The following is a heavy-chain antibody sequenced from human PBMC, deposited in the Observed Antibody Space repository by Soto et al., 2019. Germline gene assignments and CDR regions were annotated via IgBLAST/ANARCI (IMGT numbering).Heavy chain of an antibody. Sequence: PSETLSLTCTVSGGSISSGGYYWSWIRQHPGKGLEWIGYIYYSGSTYYNPSLKSRVTISVDTSKNQFSLKLSSVTAADTAVYYCARVNTMVRGVALYYFDYWGQGTLVTVSS. CDR3: ARVNTMVRGVALYYFDY. V-gene: IGHV4-31*03. J-gene: IGHJ4*02. D-gene: IGHD3-10*01. CDR1: GGSISSGGYY. CDR2: IYYSGST.